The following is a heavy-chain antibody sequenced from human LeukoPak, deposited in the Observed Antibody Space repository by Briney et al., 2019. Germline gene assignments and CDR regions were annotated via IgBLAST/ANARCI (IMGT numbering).Heavy chain of an antibody. CDR3: ARFTPSTVTSHFDY. J-gene: IGHJ4*02. Sequence: SETLSLTCAFYGGSFSGYYWSWIRQPPGKGLEWIGEINHSGSTNYNPSLKSRVTISVDTSKNQFSLKLSSVTAADTAVYYCARFTPSTVTSHFDYWGQGTLVTVSS. V-gene: IGHV4-34*01. CDR1: GGSFSGYY. CDR2: INHSGST. D-gene: IGHD4-17*01.